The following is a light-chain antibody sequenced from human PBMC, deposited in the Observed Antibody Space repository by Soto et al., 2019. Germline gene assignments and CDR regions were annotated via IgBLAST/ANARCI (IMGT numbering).Light chain of an antibody. CDR1: QSVGSN. CDR3: QQYGSSYPWT. V-gene: IGKV3-20*01. CDR2: GAS. J-gene: IGKJ1*01. Sequence: EIAMTQSPATLSVSPGERATLSCRASQSVGSNLAWYQQKPGQAPRPLIYGASSRATGIPDRFSGSGSGTDFTLTIRRLEPEDFAVYYCQQYGSSYPWTFGQGTKVDIK.